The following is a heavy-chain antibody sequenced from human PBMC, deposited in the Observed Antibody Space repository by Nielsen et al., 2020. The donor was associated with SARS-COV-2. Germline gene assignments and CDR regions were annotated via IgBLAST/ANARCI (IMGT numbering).Heavy chain of an antibody. CDR3: ARLLGSIAAYQHYYYGMDV. CDR2: IYYSGST. Sequence: GSLRLSCTVSGGSVSSGSYYWSWIRQPPGKGLEWIGYIYYSGSTNYNPSLKSRVTISVDTSKNQFSLKLSSVTAADTAVYYCARLLGSIAAYQHYYYGMDVWGQGTTVTVSS. CDR1: GGSVSSGSYY. V-gene: IGHV4-61*01. D-gene: IGHD6-6*01. J-gene: IGHJ6*02.